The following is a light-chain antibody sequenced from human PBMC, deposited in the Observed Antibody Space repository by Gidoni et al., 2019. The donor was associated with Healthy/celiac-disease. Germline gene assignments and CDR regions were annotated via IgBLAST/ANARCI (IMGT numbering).Light chain of an antibody. CDR1: QRITTY. Sequence: DNQMTQPPPSLSASVGDRVTITCRASQRITTYLTWYQQKPGKAPRLLIYAASSLQSGVPSRFSGGGSVTDFTLTISSLQPEDFAAYYCRQSYSTPRTFGQGTKVEIK. V-gene: IGKV1-39*01. CDR2: AAS. CDR3: RQSYSTPRT. J-gene: IGKJ1*01.